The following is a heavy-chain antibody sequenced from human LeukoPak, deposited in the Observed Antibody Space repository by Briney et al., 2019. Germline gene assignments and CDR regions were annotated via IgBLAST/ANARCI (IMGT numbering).Heavy chain of an antibody. D-gene: IGHD3-3*01. J-gene: IGHJ4*02. CDR2: ISSSSSYI. CDR1: GFAFSNFN. Sequence: GGSLRLSCAASGFAFSNFNMNWVRQAPGKGLEWVSSISSSSSYIYYADSVKGRFTISRDNAKNSLYLQMNSLRAEDTAVYYCARDGPYDFWSGSRTAFDYWGQGTLVTVSS. CDR3: ARDGPYDFWSGSRTAFDY. V-gene: IGHV3-21*01.